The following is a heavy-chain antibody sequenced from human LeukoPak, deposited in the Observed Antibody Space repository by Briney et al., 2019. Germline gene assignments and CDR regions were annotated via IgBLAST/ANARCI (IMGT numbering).Heavy chain of an antibody. CDR3: ARDVGVVATIFRNGENWFDP. Sequence: ASVKVSCKASGYTFTAYYIHWVRQAPGQGLERMGWVNPNSGGTHSAQKFQGRVTMTRDTSISTAYMELSSLRSDDTAVYYCARDVGVVATIFRNGENWFDPWGQGTLVTVSS. CDR1: GYTFTAYY. J-gene: IGHJ5*02. D-gene: IGHD5-12*01. CDR2: VNPNSGGT. V-gene: IGHV1-2*02.